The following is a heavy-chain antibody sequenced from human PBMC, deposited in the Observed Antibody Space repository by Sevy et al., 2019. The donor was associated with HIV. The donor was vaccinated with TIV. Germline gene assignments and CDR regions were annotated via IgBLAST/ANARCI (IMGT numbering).Heavy chain of an antibody. CDR1: GYTFTSYG. D-gene: IGHD2-2*01. Sequence: ASVKVSCKASGYTFTSYGISWVRQAPGQGLEWMGWISAYNGNTNYAQKLQGRVTMTTDNSTSTAYMELRSLRSDGTAVYYCAGDYGGGDIVVVPASSGMDVWGQGTTVTVSS. CDR2: ISAYNGNT. J-gene: IGHJ6*02. V-gene: IGHV1-18*01. CDR3: AGDYGGGDIVVVPASSGMDV.